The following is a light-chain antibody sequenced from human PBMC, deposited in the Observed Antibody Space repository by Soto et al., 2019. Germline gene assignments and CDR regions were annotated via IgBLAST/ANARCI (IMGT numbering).Light chain of an antibody. CDR3: QQYGGSPGT. V-gene: IGKV3-20*01. CDR2: GAS. CDR1: QSVGSSY. Sequence: ESVLTQSPGTLSLSRGERATLSCRASQSVGSSYLAWYQQKPGQAPRLLIFGASSGAAGIPDRFSGSGSGTDFTLTISRLEPEDFAVYYCQQYGGSPGTFGQGTKVEIK. J-gene: IGKJ1*01.